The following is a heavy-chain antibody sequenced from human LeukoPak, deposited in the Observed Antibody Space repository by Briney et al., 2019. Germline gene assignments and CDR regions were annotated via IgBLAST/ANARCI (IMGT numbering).Heavy chain of an antibody. CDR2: ISYDGSNK. V-gene: IGHV3-30*04. Sequence: AGGSLRLSCAASGFTFSSYAMHWVRQAPGKGLEWVAVISYDGSNKYYADSVKGRFTISRDNSKNTLYLQMNSLRAEDTAVYYCARDHWKCTYYDYVWGSYRYTGNWFDPWGQGTLVTVSS. J-gene: IGHJ5*02. CDR1: GFTFSSYA. CDR3: ARDHWKCTYYDYVWGSYRYTGNWFDP. D-gene: IGHD3-16*02.